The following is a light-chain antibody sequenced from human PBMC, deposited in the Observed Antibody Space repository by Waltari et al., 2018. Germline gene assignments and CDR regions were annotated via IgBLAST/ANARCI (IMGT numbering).Light chain of an antibody. Sequence: DIVMTQSPDSLAVSLGERATIDCKSSQSFLSSSNNKNYLAWYQQKQSQPPKLLISWASTRESGVPDRFSGSGSGTDFTLTISSLQAEDVAVYYCQQYYSTPLTFGGGTKVEIK. CDR1: QSFLSSSNNKNY. J-gene: IGKJ4*01. CDR3: QQYYSTPLT. CDR2: WAS. V-gene: IGKV4-1*01.